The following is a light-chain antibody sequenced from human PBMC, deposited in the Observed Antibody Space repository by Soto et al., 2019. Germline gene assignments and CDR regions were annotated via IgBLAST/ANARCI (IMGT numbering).Light chain of an antibody. J-gene: IGKJ1*01. Sequence: DIQMTQSPSSLSASVGDRVTITCRASQGISNYLAWFQQKPGKAPKSLIYAASSLQSGVPSKFRCSGSGTVFTPTTSTLHREDLAPIDCKEYKSYHPPFGKGTKLE. CDR1: QGISNY. V-gene: IGKV1-16*02. CDR2: AAS. CDR3: KEYKSYHPP.